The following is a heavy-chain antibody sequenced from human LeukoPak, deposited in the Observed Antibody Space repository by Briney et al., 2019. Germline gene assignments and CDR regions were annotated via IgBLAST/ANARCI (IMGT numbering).Heavy chain of an antibody. CDR1: GFTFSSCG. V-gene: IGHV3-30*18. J-gene: IGHJ4*02. D-gene: IGHD6-19*01. CDR2: ISYDVNDK. Sequence: GGSLRLSCAASGFTFSSCGMHWVRQAPGKGLEWVALISYDVNDKYYADSVKGRFTISRDNSKNTLYLQMNSLRTEDTAVYYCAKDRRVAGQVDYWGQGTLVTVSS. CDR3: AKDRRVAGQVDY.